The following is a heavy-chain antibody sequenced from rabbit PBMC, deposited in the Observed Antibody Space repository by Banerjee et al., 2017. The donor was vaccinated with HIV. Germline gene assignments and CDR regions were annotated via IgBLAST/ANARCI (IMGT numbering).Heavy chain of an antibody. Sequence: QSLEESGGDLVKPGASLTLTCTASGFSFSSSYYMCWVRQAPGKGLEWIACIYAGSGTTYYASWAKGRFTISKPSSTTVTLQMTSLTAADTATYFCARDPGSLNALWGQGTLVTVS. CDR2: IYAGSGTT. D-gene: IGHD4-2*01. CDR1: GFSFSSSYY. CDR3: ARDPGSLNAL. V-gene: IGHV1S40*01. J-gene: IGHJ3*01.